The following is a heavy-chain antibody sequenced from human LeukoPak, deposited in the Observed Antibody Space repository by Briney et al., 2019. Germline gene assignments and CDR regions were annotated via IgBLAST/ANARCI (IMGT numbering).Heavy chain of an antibody. J-gene: IGHJ4*02. D-gene: IGHD2-21*02. Sequence: SETLSLTCTVSGGSISSSSYYWGWIRQPPGKGLQWIGSIYYSGSTYYNPSLKSRITISLDTSKNHFSLKMSSVTAADTAVYYCARRVTAIRGYFDYWGQGTLVTVSS. CDR1: GGSISSSSYY. CDR3: ARRVTAIRGYFDY. V-gene: IGHV4-39*02. CDR2: IYYSGST.